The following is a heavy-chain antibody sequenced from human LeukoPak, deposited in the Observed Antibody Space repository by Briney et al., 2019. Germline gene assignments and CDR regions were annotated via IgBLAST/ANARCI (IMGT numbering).Heavy chain of an antibody. V-gene: IGHV4-30-2*01. D-gene: IGHD1-26*01. J-gene: IGHJ3*02. CDR3: ARAPPWELLNDGAFDI. Sequence: SQTLSLTCSVSGGSISSDGYYWSCIRQPPGTGPEWIGHIQHTGGTHYNSSLKSRVTISADRSKNQFSLKLNSVTAADTAVYYCARAPPWELLNDGAFDIWGQGTMVTVSS. CDR1: GGSISSDGYY. CDR2: IQHTGGT.